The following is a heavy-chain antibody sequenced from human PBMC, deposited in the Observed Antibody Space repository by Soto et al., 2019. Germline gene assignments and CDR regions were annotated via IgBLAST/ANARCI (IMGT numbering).Heavy chain of an antibody. CDR3: ARDALAQPIGGLDV. Sequence: PSETLALTSTVSGGSVNRDSYYWTWIRQPPGKGLEWIGYIYYSGSAFYNPSLKSRVTISLDTSKNQFSLRPNSLTAADTAMYFCARDALAQPIGGLDVWGQGPTVPVSS. D-gene: IGHD2-2*01. CDR1: GGSVNRDSYY. CDR2: IYYSGSA. J-gene: IGHJ6*02. V-gene: IGHV4-61*01.